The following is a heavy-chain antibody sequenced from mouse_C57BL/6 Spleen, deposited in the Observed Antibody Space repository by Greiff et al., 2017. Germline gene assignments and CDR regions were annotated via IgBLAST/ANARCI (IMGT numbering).Heavy chain of an antibody. Sequence: VQGVESGAELVRPGTSVKMSCKASGYTFTNYWIGWAKQRPGHGLEWIGDIYPGGGYTNYNEKFKGKATLTADKSSSTAYMQFSSLTSEDSAIYYCARLDYGSSSYYYAMDYWGQGTSVTVSS. CDR1: GYTFTNYW. CDR3: ARLDYGSSSYYYAMDY. V-gene: IGHV1-63*01. CDR2: IYPGGGYT. D-gene: IGHD1-1*01. J-gene: IGHJ4*01.